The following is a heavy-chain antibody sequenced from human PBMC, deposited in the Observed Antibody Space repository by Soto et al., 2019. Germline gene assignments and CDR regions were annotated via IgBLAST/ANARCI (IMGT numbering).Heavy chain of an antibody. Sequence: EASVKVSCKASGGTFSSYAISWVRQAPGQGLEWMGGIIPIFGTANYAQKFQGRVTITADESTSTAYMELSSLRSEDTAVYYCAQPQSLSGWYDSPYGMDVWGQGTTVTVSS. D-gene: IGHD6-19*01. CDR2: IIPIFGTA. CDR3: AQPQSLSGWYDSPYGMDV. CDR1: GGTFSSYA. J-gene: IGHJ6*02. V-gene: IGHV1-69*13.